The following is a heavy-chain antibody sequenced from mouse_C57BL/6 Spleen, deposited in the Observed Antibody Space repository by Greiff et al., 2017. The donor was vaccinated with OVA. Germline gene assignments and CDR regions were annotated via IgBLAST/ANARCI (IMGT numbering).Heavy chain of an antibody. CDR1: GYTFTSYW. CDR3: ARFPRYYGNGGWYFDV. CDR2: IYPGSGST. J-gene: IGHJ1*03. D-gene: IGHD2-1*01. Sequence: QVQLQQSGAELVKPGASVKMSCKASGYTFTSYWITWVKQRPGQGLEWIGDIYPGSGSTNYNEKFKSKATLTVDTSSSTAYMQLSSLTSEDSAVYYCARFPRYYGNGGWYFDVWGTGTTVTVSS. V-gene: IGHV1-55*01.